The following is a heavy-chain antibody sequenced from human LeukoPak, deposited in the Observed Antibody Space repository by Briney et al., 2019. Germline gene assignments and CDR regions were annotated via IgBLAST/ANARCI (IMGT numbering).Heavy chain of an antibody. CDR2: IYSSGST. CDR1: GGSISSNY. V-gene: IGHV4-59*01. J-gene: IGHJ4*02. CDR3: ARGQGVPDY. D-gene: IGHD3-16*01. Sequence: SETLSLTCAVSGGSISSNYWSWLRQPPGKGLEWIGYIYSSGSTTYNPSLKSRVSISVDTSKNQFSLKLSSVTAADTAVYYCARGQGVPDYWGQGTLVTVSS.